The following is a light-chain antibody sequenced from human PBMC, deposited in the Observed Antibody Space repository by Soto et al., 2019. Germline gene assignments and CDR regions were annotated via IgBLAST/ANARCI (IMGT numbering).Light chain of an antibody. CDR1: QSVRTV. V-gene: IGKV3-11*01. CDR2: DAS. Sequence: EIVLTQSPATLSLSPGERATLSCGASQSVRTVLAWYQQKPGQAPRLLIYDASTRATGIPPRFSGSGSGTDFTLTISNLESEDFGVYYCQQRTDWPTITFGQGTRLDIK. CDR3: QQRTDWPTIT. J-gene: IGKJ5*01.